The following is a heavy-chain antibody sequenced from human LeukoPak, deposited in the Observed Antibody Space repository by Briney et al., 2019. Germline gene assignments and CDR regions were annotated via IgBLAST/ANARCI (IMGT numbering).Heavy chain of an antibody. Sequence: GSLRLSCAASGFTFSSYWMSWVRQAPGKGLEWIGEINHSGSTNYNPSLKSRVTISVDTSKNQFSLKLSSVTAADTAVYYCARAFWSGYYFDYWGQGTLVTVSS. CDR1: GFTFSSYW. V-gene: IGHV4-34*01. CDR2: INHSGST. CDR3: ARAFWSGYYFDY. D-gene: IGHD3-3*01. J-gene: IGHJ4*02.